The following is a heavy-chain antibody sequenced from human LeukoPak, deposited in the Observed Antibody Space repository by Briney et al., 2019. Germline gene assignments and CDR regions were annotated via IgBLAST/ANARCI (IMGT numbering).Heavy chain of an antibody. D-gene: IGHD3-10*01. CDR2: TSYDGSNK. J-gene: IGHJ6*03. Sequence: GGSLRLSCAASGFTFSNYGMHWVRQAPGKGLEGVAVTSYDGSNKYYPDSVKGRFTISRDNSKNTLYLQMNSLRAEDTAVYYCAKATGFSGNYYMDVWGKGTTVTVSS. CDR1: GFTFSNYG. CDR3: AKATGFSGNYYMDV. V-gene: IGHV3-30*18.